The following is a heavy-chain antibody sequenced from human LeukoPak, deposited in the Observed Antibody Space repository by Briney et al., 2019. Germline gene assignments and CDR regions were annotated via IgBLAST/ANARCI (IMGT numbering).Heavy chain of an antibody. V-gene: IGHV1-2*02. J-gene: IGHJ5*02. CDR1: GYTFTGYY. CDR3: ARTNGPRPYSSSWYNWFDP. CDR2: INPNSGGT. D-gene: IGHD6-13*01. Sequence: ASVKVSCKASGYTFTGYYMHWVRQAPGQGLEWMGWINPNSGGTNYAQKFQGRVTMTRDTSISTAYMELSRLRSDDTAVYYCARTNGPRPYSSSWYNWFDPWDQGTLVTVSS.